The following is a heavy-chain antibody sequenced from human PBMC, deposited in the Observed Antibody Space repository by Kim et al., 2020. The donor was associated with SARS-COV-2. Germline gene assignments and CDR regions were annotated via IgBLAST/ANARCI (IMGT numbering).Heavy chain of an antibody. CDR1: GFTFSSYS. V-gene: IGHV3-21*01. CDR2: ISSSSSYI. J-gene: IGHJ6*02. D-gene: IGHD3-10*01. CDR3: AREPYGSGSFSGDYGMDV. Sequence: GGSLRLSCAASGFTFSSYSMNWVRQAPGKGLEWVSSISSSSSYIYYADSVKGRFTISRDNAKNSLYLQMNSLRAEDTAVYYCAREPYGSGSFSGDYGMDVWGQGTTVTVSS.